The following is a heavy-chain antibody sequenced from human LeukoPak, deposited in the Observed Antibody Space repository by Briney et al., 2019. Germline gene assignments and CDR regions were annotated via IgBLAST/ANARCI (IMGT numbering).Heavy chain of an antibody. V-gene: IGHV1-2*06. CDR2: INPNSGGT. CDR1: GYTFTGYY. D-gene: IGHD3-22*01. CDR3: ATYDSSGYPLGY. J-gene: IGHJ4*02. Sequence: ASVKVSCKASGYTFTGYYMHWVRQAPGQGLEWMGRINPNSGGTNYAKKFQGRVTMTRDTSISTAYMELSRLRSDDTAVYYCATYDSSGYPLGYWGQGTLVTVSS.